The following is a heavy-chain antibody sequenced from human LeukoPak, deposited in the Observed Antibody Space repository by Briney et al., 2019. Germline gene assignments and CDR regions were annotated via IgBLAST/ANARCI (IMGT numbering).Heavy chain of an antibody. CDR3: ARQIVGVSYYFDY. CDR1: GGSISSYY. Sequence: PSETLSLTCTVSGGSISSYYWSWIRQPAGKGLEWIGYIYYSGSTNYNPSLKSRVTISVDTSKNQFSLKLSSVTAAVTAVYYCARQIVGVSYYFDYWGQGTLLTVSS. J-gene: IGHJ4*02. CDR2: IYYSGST. D-gene: IGHD1-26*01. V-gene: IGHV4-59*08.